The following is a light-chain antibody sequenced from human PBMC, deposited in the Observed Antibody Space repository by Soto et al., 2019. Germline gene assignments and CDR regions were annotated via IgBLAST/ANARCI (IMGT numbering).Light chain of an antibody. V-gene: IGKV1-39*01. CDR1: QSISRY. CDR3: QQSYNTPPT. Sequence: DIQMTQSPSSLSASVGERVTITCRTSQSISRYLNWYQQKPGRAPKLLIYATSSLQSGVPSRFSGSGSGTDFTLTISSLQPEDFATYYCQQSYNTPPTFGQGTKVDIK. J-gene: IGKJ1*01. CDR2: ATS.